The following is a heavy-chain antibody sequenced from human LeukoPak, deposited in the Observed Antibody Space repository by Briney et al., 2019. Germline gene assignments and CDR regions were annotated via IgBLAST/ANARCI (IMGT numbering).Heavy chain of an antibody. CDR3: AIIGTPGETEYYRL. D-gene: IGHD2-21*01. Sequence: PGGSLRLSCAASGFTFSSYWMSWVRQVPGKGLEWLANIRYDGGSKYYLDSMRGRFTISRDNAQNSVYLQVNSLGVEDTAMYYCAIIGTPGETEYYRLWGQGTLVTVSS. J-gene: IGHJ1*01. CDR2: IRYDGGSK. CDR1: GFTFSSYW. V-gene: IGHV3-7*01.